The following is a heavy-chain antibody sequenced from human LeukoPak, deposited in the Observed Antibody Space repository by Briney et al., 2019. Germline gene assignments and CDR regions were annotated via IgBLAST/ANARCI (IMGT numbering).Heavy chain of an antibody. CDR1: GVSFSGYY. V-gene: IGHV4-34*01. J-gene: IGHJ5*02. CDR3: ARGHDYGWFDP. Sequence: ASETLSLTCAVYGVSFSGYYWSWIRQPPGKGPEWIGEINHSGSTNYNPSLKSRVTISVDTSKNQFSLKLSSVTAADTAVYYCARGHDYGWFDPWGQGTLVTVSS. D-gene: IGHD4-17*01. CDR2: INHSGST.